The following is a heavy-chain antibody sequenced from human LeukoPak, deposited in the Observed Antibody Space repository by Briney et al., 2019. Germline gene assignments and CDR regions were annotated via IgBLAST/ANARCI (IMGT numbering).Heavy chain of an antibody. CDR2: IIPIFGTA. CDR1: GGTFSSYA. J-gene: IGHJ6*02. V-gene: IGHV1-69*13. Sequence: ASVKVSCKASGGTFSSYAISWVRQAPGQGLEWMGGIIPIFGTANYAQKFQGRVTITADESTSTAYMELSSLRSEDTAVYYCARDDYYDSSGYYYYYGMDVWGQGTTVTVSS. D-gene: IGHD3-22*01. CDR3: ARDDYYDSSGYYYYYGMDV.